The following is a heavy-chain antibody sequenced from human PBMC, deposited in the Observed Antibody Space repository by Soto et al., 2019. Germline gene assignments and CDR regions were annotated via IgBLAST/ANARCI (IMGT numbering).Heavy chain of an antibody. CDR1: GGTFSSHT. Sequence: GASVKVSCKASGGTFSSHTISWVRQAPGQGLEWMGRIIPILGIANYAQKFQGRVTITADKSTSTAYMELSSLRSEDTAVYYCARDEYSNYVPYFDYWGQGTLVTVSS. J-gene: IGHJ4*02. CDR3: ARDEYSNYVPYFDY. CDR2: IIPILGIA. V-gene: IGHV1-69*04. D-gene: IGHD4-4*01.